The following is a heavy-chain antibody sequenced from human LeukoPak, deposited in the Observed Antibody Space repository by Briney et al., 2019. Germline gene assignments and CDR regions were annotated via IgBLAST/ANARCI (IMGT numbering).Heavy chain of an antibody. D-gene: IGHD3-16*01. V-gene: IGHV3-11*01. CDR2: ISSVTSAI. CDR3: VSTPAIRRLNF. CDR1: GLSISDYY. J-gene: IGHJ4*02. Sequence: GGSRRLSCAAPGLSISDYYMTWIRQAPGGELRWIAYISSVTSAIHYANSMKGRFTMSRDNAKNSVYLQMNSLRTEDTAMYFCVSTPAIRRLNFWGQGTLVTVSS.